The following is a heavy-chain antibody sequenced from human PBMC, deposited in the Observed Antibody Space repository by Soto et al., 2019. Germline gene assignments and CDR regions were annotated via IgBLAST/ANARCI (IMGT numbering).Heavy chain of an antibody. D-gene: IGHD3-10*01. V-gene: IGHV4-30-4*01. CDR3: ARVPSGAYYYFDS. CDR2: IYNSGIT. J-gene: IGHJ4*02. Sequence: TSVTLCLTCTVSGGSIGSGDCSWSWVRQSPGKGLEWIGHIYNSGITYYNPSLRSRVTISVDTSKNQFFLRLSSVTAADTSVYYCARVPSGAYYYFDSWGQGSLVTVSS. CDR1: GGSIGSGDCS.